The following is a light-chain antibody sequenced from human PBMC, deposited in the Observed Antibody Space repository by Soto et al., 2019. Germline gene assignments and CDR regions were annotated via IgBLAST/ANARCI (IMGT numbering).Light chain of an antibody. J-gene: IGKJ1*01. Sequence: EIVLTQSPGTLSLSPGERATLSCRASQSVSSSYLAWYQQKPGQAPRLLIYGASSRATGIPDRFSGSGSWTDFTLTIRRLEPEDWAVYYCQQYCSSTKPFSRGTKVEIK. V-gene: IGKV3-20*01. CDR3: QQYCSSTKP. CDR2: GAS. CDR1: QSVSSSY.